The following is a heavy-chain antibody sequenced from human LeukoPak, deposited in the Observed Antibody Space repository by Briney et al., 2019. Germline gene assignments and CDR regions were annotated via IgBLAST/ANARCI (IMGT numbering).Heavy chain of an antibody. D-gene: IGHD3-10*01. CDR1: GGSISSGDYY. CDR2: IYYSGST. Sequence: SQTLSLTCTVSGGSISSGDYYWSWIRQPPGKGLEWIGYIYYSGSTYYNPSLKSRVTISVDTSKNQFSLKLSSVTAADTAVYYCASQLLYGSGSYPDYWGQGTLVPVSS. CDR3: ASQLLYGSGSYPDY. V-gene: IGHV4-30-4*01. J-gene: IGHJ4*02.